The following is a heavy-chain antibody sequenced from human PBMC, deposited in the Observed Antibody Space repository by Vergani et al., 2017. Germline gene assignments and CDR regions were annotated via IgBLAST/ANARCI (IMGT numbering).Heavy chain of an antibody. J-gene: IGHJ3*02. CDR2: IIPILGIA. D-gene: IGHD5-12*01. V-gene: IGHV1-69*04. Sequence: QVQLVQSGAEVKKPGASVKVSCKASGYTFTSYGISWVRQAPGQGLEWMGRIIPILGIANYAQKFQGRVTITADKSTSTAYMEMSSLRSEDTAVYYCATDQDKVAPDAFDIWGQGTMVTVSS. CDR3: ATDQDKVAPDAFDI. CDR1: GYTFTSYG.